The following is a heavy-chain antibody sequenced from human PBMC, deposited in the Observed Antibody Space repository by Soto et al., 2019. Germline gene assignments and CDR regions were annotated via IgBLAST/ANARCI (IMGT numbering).Heavy chain of an antibody. J-gene: IGHJ4*02. CDR3: ARHYGMAATQNFDY. V-gene: IGHV4-39*01. CDR1: GGSISSSSYY. D-gene: IGHD2-15*01. Sequence: PSETLSLTCTVSGGSISSSSYYWGWIRQPPGKGLEWIGSIYYSGSTYYNPSLKSRVTISVDTSKNQFSLKLSSVTAADTAVYYCARHYGMAATQNFDYWGQGTLVTVSS. CDR2: IYYSGST.